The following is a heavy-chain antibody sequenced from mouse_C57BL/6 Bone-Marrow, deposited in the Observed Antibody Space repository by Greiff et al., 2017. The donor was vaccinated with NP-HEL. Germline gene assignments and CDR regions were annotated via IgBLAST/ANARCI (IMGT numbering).Heavy chain of an antibody. D-gene: IGHD1-1*01. CDR2: IDPNSGGT. V-gene: IGHV1-72*01. J-gene: IGHJ2*01. Sequence: QVQLQQPGAELVKPGASVKLSCKASGYTFTSYWMHWVKQRPGRGLEWIGRIDPNSGGTKYNEKFKSKATLTVDKPSSTAYMQLSSLTSEDSAVDYCASSPFYCYGSSYEFDYWGQGTTLTVAS. CDR3: ASSPFYCYGSSYEFDY. CDR1: GYTFTSYW.